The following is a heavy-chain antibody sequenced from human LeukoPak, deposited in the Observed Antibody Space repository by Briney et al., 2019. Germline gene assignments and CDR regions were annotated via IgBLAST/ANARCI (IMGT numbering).Heavy chain of an antibody. Sequence: GGSLRLSCAASGFTFSSYGMPWVRQAPGKGLEWVAVISYDGSNKYYADSVKGRFTISRDNSKNTLYLQMNSLRAEDTAVYYCAKGLQLRVVPAALLYYSYGMDVWGQGTTVTVSS. D-gene: IGHD2-2*01. J-gene: IGHJ6*02. CDR1: GFTFSSYG. CDR3: AKGLQLRVVPAALLYYSYGMDV. V-gene: IGHV3-30*18. CDR2: ISYDGSNK.